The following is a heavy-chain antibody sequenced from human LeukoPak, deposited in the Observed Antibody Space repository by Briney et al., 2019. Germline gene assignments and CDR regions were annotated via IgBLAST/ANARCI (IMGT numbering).Heavy chain of an antibody. CDR3: ARNDYYYESSDYYSAHVFDI. CDR1: GGSFSGYY. Sequence: PSETLSLTCAVYGGSFSGYYWSWIRQPLGKGLEWIGEINHSGSTNYNPSLKSRVTISVDTPKNQFSLKLSSVTAADTAVYYCARNDYYYESSDYYSAHVFDIWGQGTMVTVSS. CDR2: INHSGST. J-gene: IGHJ3*02. V-gene: IGHV4-34*01. D-gene: IGHD3-22*01.